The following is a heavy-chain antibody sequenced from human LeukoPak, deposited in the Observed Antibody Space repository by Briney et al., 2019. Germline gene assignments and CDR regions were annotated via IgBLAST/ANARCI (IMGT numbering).Heavy chain of an antibody. V-gene: IGHV4-39*01. CDR3: ARGGGYDFLFDY. D-gene: IGHD5-12*01. CDR1: GGSISSSSYY. CDR2: IYYSGTT. J-gene: IGHJ4*02. Sequence: PSETLSLTCTVSGGSISSSSYYWGWIRQPPGKGLEWIGSIYYSGTTYYNPSLKSRVTISVDTSKNQFSLKLSSVTAADTAVYYCARGGGYDFLFDYWGQGTLVTV.